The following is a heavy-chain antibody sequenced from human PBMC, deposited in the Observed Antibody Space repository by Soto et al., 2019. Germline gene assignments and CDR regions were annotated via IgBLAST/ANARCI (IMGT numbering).Heavy chain of an antibody. CDR3: ASTPSSDYNYYYYGMDV. CDR1: GGSFSGYY. J-gene: IGHJ6*02. V-gene: IGHV4-34*01. CDR2: INHSGST. Sequence: SETLSLTCAVYGGSFSGYYWSWIRQPPGKGLEWIGEINHSGSTNYNPSLKSRVTISVDTSKNQFSLKLSSVTAADTAVYYCASTPSSDYNYYYYGMDVWGQGTTVTVSS. D-gene: IGHD4-17*01.